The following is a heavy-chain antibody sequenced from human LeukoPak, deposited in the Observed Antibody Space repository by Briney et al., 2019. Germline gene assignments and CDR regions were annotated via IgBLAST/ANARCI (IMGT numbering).Heavy chain of an antibody. CDR3: ARNPFPSGSSWPYYES. J-gene: IGHJ4*02. D-gene: IGHD6-13*01. CDR2: IYTSGYT. V-gene: IGHV4-61*02. CDR1: GDSISKTGYY. Sequence: SETLSLTCTVSGDSISKTGYYWSWIRQPAGKGLEWIGRIYTSGYTNYNPSLKSRVTISVDTSKNQLSLKLRSVTAADTAVYYCARNPFPSGSSWPYYESWGQGTLVTVSS.